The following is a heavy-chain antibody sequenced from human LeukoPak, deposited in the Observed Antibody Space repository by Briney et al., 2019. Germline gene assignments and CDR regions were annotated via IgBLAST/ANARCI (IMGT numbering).Heavy chain of an antibody. Sequence: SETLSLTCAVYGGSFSGYYWSWIRQPPGKGLEWIGEIYHSGSTNYNPSLKSRVTISVDTSKNQFSLKLSSVTAADTAVYYCARASISRSYYYYYYMDVWGKGTTVTVSS. CDR1: GGSFSGYY. CDR3: ARASISRSYYYYYYMDV. CDR2: IYHSGST. J-gene: IGHJ6*03. V-gene: IGHV4-34*01. D-gene: IGHD1-26*01.